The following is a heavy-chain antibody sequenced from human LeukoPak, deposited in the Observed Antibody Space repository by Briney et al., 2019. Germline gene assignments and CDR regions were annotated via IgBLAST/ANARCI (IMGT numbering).Heavy chain of an antibody. Sequence: PSETLSLTCTVSGGSISSSSFSWGWIRQPPGKGLEWIGSIHYSGSTYYNPSLKSRVTISVDTSRNQFSLKLSSVTAADTAVYYCARHLTYYYNNRVQPYFDYWGQGTLVTVSS. D-gene: IGHD3-22*01. J-gene: IGHJ4*02. CDR1: GGSISSSSFS. V-gene: IGHV4-39*01. CDR2: IHYSGST. CDR3: ARHLTYYYNNRVQPYFDY.